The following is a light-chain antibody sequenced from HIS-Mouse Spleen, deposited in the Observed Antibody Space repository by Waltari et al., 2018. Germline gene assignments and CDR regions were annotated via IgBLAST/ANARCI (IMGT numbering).Light chain of an antibody. CDR3: SSYTSSSFNVV. V-gene: IGLV2-14*03. CDR1: SSNIGNNY. Sequence: QSVLTQPPSVSAAPGQKVTISCSGRSSNIGNNYVSSYQQHPGKAPKLMIYDVSNRPSGVSNRFSGSKSGNTASLTISGLQAEDEADYYCSSYTSSSFNVVFGGGTKLTVL. J-gene: IGLJ2*01. CDR2: DVS.